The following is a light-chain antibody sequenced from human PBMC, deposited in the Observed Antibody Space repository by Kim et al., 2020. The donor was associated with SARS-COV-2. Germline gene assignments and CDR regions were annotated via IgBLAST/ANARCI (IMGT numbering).Light chain of an antibody. Sequence: DVVMTQSPLSLPVTLGQPASISCRSSQSLVYRDGNTYLNWFQQRPGQSPRRLIYNVSNRDSGVPDRFSGSGSGTDFTLKISRVEAEDVAIYYCMQGTHWPWTFGRGTKVDIK. V-gene: IGKV2-30*01. J-gene: IGKJ1*01. CDR2: NVS. CDR1: QSLVYRDGNTY. CDR3: MQGTHWPWT.